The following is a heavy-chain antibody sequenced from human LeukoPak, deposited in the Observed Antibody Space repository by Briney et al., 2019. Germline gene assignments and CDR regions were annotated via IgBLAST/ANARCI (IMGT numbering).Heavy chain of an antibody. CDR2: ISSNGGST. CDR3: VKQEHLTGFDH. CDR1: GFTFSSYT. D-gene: IGHD3-9*01. J-gene: IGHJ4*02. Sequence: GGSLRLSCSASGFTFSSYTMHWVRQAPGKGLEYVSVISSNGGSTYYADSVKGRFIVSRDNSKNTVYLQMSSLRAEDTALYYCVKQEHLTGFDHWGQGILVTVSS. V-gene: IGHV3-64D*09.